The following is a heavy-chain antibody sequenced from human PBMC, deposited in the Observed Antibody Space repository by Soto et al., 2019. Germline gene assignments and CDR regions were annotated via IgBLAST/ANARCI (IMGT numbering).Heavy chain of an antibody. V-gene: IGHV3-33*01. CDR1: GFTFSSYG. J-gene: IGHJ3*02. CDR3: ARATYYDSSDAFDI. Sequence: GGSLRLSCAASGFTFSSYGMHWVRQAPGKGLEWVAVIWYDGSNKYYADSVKGRFTISRDNSKNTLYLQMNSLRAEDTAVHYCARATYYDSSDAFDIWGQGTMVTVSS. D-gene: IGHD3-22*01. CDR2: IWYDGSNK.